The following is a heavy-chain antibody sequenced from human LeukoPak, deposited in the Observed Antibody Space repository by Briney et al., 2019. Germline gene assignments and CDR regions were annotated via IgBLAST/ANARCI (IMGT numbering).Heavy chain of an antibody. CDR3: AKVFNYYDSSGYYNPLDY. J-gene: IGHJ4*02. CDR1: GFTFSSYA. V-gene: IGHV3-23*01. Sequence: GGSLRLSCAASGFTFSSYAMSWVRQAPGKGLEWVSAISGSGGSTYYADSVKGRFTISRDNSKNTLYLQMNSLRAEDTAVYYCAKVFNYYDSSGYYNPLDYWGQGTLVTVSS. D-gene: IGHD3-22*01. CDR2: ISGSGGST.